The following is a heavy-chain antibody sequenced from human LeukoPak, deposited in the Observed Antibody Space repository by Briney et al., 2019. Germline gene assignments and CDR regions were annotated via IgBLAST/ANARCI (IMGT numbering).Heavy chain of an antibody. CDR2: INPNSGGT. CDR1: GYTFIDYY. CDR3: ARVPLGVYYYDSTGFYFFDY. D-gene: IGHD3-22*01. Sequence: ASVKVSCKASGYTFIDYYMQWVRQAPGQGREWRGWINPNSGGTSYAQKFQGRVTMTRDTSISTAYMELSRLRSDNTAVYYCARVPLGVYYYDSTGFYFFDYWGQGTLVTVSS. J-gene: IGHJ4*02. V-gene: IGHV1-2*02.